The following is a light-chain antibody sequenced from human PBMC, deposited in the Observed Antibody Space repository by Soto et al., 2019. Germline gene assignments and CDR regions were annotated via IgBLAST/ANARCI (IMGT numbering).Light chain of an antibody. V-gene: IGLV2-14*01. CDR2: EVS. J-gene: IGLJ1*01. Sequence: QSALTQPASVSGSPGQSITISCTGTSSDIGAYNSVSWYQQHPGKAPKLMIYEVSNRPSGVSNRFSASKSGNTASLTISGLQDEDEDDYYCSSRTTSNPYVFGTGTKLTVL. CDR3: SSRTTSNPYV. CDR1: SSDIGAYNS.